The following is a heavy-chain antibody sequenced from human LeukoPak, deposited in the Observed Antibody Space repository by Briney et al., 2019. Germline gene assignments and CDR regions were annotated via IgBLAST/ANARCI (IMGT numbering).Heavy chain of an antibody. CDR2: ISSSSSTI. D-gene: IGHD2-21*01. V-gene: IGHV3-48*04. CDR1: GFTLSSYS. J-gene: IGHJ4*02. CDR3: ARDIPAPGDAKFDC. Sequence: GGFLRLSCAASGFTLSSYSMNWVRQAPGKGLEWVSYISSSSSTIYYADSVKGRFTISRDNAKNSLYLQMNSLRAEDTAVYYCARDIPAPGDAKFDCWGQGALVTVSS.